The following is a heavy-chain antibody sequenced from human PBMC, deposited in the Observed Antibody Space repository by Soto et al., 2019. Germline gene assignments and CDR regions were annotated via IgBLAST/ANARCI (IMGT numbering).Heavy chain of an antibody. J-gene: IGHJ5*02. CDR2: IYYGGST. CDR3: ARIPVDTYMSNWVDP. CDR1: GGSVSSGDYY. D-gene: IGHD5-18*01. V-gene: IGHV4-61*08. Sequence: QVQLQESGPGLVKPSETLSLTCTVSGGSVSSGDYYWSWIRQPPGKGLEWIGYIYYGGSTNHNPSLKIRVSISVDTSKNQFSLKLTSVPAADTAVYYCARIPVDTYMSNWVDPWGQGTLVTVSS.